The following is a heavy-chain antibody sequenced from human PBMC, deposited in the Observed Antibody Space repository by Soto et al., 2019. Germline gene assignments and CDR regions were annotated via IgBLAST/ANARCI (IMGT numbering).Heavy chain of an antibody. CDR3: ARDLVEDYYYGMDV. J-gene: IGHJ6*02. V-gene: IGHV4-59*01. CDR1: GGSISSYY. CDR2: IYYSGST. Sequence: PSETLSLTCTVSGGSISSYYWSWIRQPPGKGLEWIGYIYYSGSTNYNPSLKSRVTISVDTSKNQFSLKLSSVTAADTAVYYCARDLVEDYYYGMDVWGQGTTVTVSS. D-gene: IGHD2-15*01.